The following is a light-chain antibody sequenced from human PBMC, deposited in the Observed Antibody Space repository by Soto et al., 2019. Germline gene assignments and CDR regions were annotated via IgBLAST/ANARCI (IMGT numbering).Light chain of an antibody. Sequence: EIVLTQSPGTLSLSPGERATLSCRASQSVSSSYLAWYQQKPGQAPRLLIYGASSRATGIPERFSGSGSGTDFTLTISRLEPEDFEVYYCQQYVSSPLTFGPGTKVDIK. CDR1: QSVSSSY. J-gene: IGKJ3*01. V-gene: IGKV3-20*01. CDR2: GAS. CDR3: QQYVSSPLT.